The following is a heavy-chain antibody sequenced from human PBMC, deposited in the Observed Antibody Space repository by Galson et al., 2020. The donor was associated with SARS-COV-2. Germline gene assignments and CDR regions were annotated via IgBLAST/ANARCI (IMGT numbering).Heavy chain of an antibody. J-gene: IGHJ4*02. D-gene: IGHD6-13*01. Sequence: SVKVSCKASGGTFSSYAISWVRQAPGQGLEWMGGIIPIFGTANYAQKFQGRVTITADESTSTAYMELSSLRSEDTAVYYCARGRAAANYYFDYWGQGTLVTVSS. V-gene: IGHV1-69*13. CDR2: IIPIFGTA. CDR1: GGTFSSYA. CDR3: ARGRAAANYYFDY.